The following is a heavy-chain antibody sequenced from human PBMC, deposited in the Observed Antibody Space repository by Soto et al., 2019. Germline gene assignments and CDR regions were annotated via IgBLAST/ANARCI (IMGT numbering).Heavy chain of an antibody. CDR1: GFTFSSYA. V-gene: IGHV3-23*01. Sequence: GGSLRLSCAASGFTFSSYAMSWVRQAPGKGLEWVSAISGSGGSTYYADSVKGRFTISRDNSKNTLYLQMNSLRAEDTAVYYCAKDADYGQYDFWSGYYLDYWGQGTLVTVSS. J-gene: IGHJ4*02. D-gene: IGHD3-3*01. CDR3: AKDADYGQYDFWSGYYLDY. CDR2: ISGSGGST.